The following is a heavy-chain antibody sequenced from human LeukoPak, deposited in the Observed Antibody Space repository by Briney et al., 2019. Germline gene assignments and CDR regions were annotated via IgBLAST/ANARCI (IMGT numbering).Heavy chain of an antibody. D-gene: IGHD2-8*01. CDR3: ASWLGYCTNGVCQNFDY. CDR1: RFTFSNYW. V-gene: IGHV3-7*03. J-gene: IGHJ4*02. CDR2: IKQDGSEK. Sequence: PGGSLRLSCAASRFTFSNYWMSWVRQAPGKGLEWVANIKQDGSEKYYVDPVKGRFTISRDNAKNSLYLQMNSLKTEDTAVYYCASWLGYCTNGVCQNFDYWGQGTLVTVSS.